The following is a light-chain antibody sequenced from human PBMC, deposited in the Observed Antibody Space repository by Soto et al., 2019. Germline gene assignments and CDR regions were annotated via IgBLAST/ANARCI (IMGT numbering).Light chain of an antibody. CDR3: QNYRYAPAT. V-gene: IGKV1-27*01. Sequence: DVRMTQSPSSLTAFFGDRVTISCLASQDIMKSLAWYQQRPGGIPNVLIYAASTLRPGVPSRFSGSGSGTNFTLTISGLRPEYVATYYCQNYRYAPATFGQGTKVE. CDR2: AAS. CDR1: QDIMKS. J-gene: IGKJ1*01.